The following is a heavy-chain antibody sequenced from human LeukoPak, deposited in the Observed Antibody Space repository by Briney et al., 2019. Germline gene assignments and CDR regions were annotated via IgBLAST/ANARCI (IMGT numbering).Heavy chain of an antibody. V-gene: IGHV4-39*07. Sequence: PSETLSLTCSGSGDSIRSRNYYWGWIRQPPGKGLEWIGNIYYSGTAYYNPSLKSRVTISVDTSKNQFSLKLSSMTAADTAVYYCARGALLWFGDRMEYYFDYWGQGTLLTVSS. J-gene: IGHJ4*02. CDR3: ARGALLWFGDRMEYYFDY. D-gene: IGHD3-10*01. CDR2: IYYSGTA. CDR1: GDSIRSRNYY.